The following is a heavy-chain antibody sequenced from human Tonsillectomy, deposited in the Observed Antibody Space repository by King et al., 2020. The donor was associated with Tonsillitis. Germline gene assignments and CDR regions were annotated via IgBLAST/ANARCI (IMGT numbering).Heavy chain of an antibody. CDR3: ASDMTIFGVVTLDY. CDR1: GDTFSSYA. Sequence: QLVQSGAEVKKPGSSVKVSCKASGDTFSSYAISWVRQAPGQGLAWMGGSIPLFGTANYAQKFQGRVTITADKSTSTAYMELSSLRSEDTAVYYCASDMTIFGVVTLDYWGQGTLVTVSS. J-gene: IGHJ4*02. V-gene: IGHV1-69*14. CDR2: SIPLFGTA. D-gene: IGHD3-3*01.